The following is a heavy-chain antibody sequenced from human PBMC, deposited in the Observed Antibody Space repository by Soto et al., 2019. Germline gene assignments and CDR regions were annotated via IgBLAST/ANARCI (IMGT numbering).Heavy chain of an antibody. Sequence: PSETLSISCARSGGSISSGGYSWNWIRKPPGKGLEWIGYIYHSGSTLYNPSLKSRVTISVDKSKNQLSLKVSSVTAADTAVYYCARGVRFLELFNENYFDYWGQGTLVTVSS. D-gene: IGHD3-3*01. CDR3: ARGVRFLELFNENYFDY. CDR1: GGSISSGGYS. J-gene: IGHJ4*02. CDR2: IYHSGST. V-gene: IGHV4-30-2*01.